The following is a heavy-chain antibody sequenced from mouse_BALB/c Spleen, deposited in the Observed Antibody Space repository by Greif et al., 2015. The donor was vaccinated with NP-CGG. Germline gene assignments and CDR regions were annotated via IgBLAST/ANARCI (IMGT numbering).Heavy chain of an antibody. V-gene: IGHV5-12-1*01. CDR2: ISSGGGST. D-gene: IGHD2-3*01. CDR1: GFAFSSYD. Sequence: EVKLMESGGGLVKPEGSLKLSCAASGFAFSSYDMSWVRQTPEKRLEWVAYISSGGGSTYYPDTVKGRFTISRDNAKNTLYLQMSSLKSEDTAMYYCARYDGYYYYAMDYWGQGTSVTVSS. J-gene: IGHJ4*01. CDR3: ARYDGYYYYAMDY.